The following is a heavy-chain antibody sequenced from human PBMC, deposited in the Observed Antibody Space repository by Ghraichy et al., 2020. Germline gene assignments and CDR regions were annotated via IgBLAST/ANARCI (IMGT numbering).Heavy chain of an antibody. J-gene: IGHJ6*02. CDR1: GGSISNRTCY. D-gene: IGHD3-22*01. V-gene: IGHV4-31*03. CDR3: ARDVNFYYDNGVYAPSWEDYYYGMDV. Sequence: SETLSLTCTVSGGSISNRTCYWSWIRQHPGKGLQWIGHIYYSGTTYYNPSLKSRVTISVDTSKNQFSLNVTSVTAADTAIYYCARDVNFYYDNGVYAPSWEDYYYGMDVWGQGTTVTVSS. CDR2: IYYSGTT.